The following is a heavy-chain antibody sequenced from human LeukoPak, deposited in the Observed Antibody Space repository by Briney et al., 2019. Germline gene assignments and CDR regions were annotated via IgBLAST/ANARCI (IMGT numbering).Heavy chain of an antibody. CDR1: GASISGYY. CDR3: ARDLTAGSAIDY. D-gene: IGHD6-19*01. J-gene: IGHJ4*02. Sequence: SETLSLTCTVSGASISGYYWTWIRQPPGKGLEWIGYIYYSGSTYYNPSLKSRVTISVDTSKNQFSLKLSSVTAADTAVYYCARDLTAGSAIDYWGQGTLVTVSS. CDR2: IYYSGST. V-gene: IGHV4-59*12.